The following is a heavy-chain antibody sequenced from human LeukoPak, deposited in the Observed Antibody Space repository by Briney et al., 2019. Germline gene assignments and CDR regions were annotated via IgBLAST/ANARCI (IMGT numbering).Heavy chain of an antibody. CDR2: IYYSGST. Sequence: KPSETLSLTCTVSGGSISSYYWSWIRQPPGKGLEWIGYIYYSGSTNYNPSLKSRVTISVDTSKNQFSLKLSSVTAADTAVYYCALIAVAGQYSYYYGMDVWGQGTTVTVSS. J-gene: IGHJ6*02. D-gene: IGHD6-19*01. CDR1: GGSISSYY. CDR3: ALIAVAGQYSYYYGMDV. V-gene: IGHV4-59*08.